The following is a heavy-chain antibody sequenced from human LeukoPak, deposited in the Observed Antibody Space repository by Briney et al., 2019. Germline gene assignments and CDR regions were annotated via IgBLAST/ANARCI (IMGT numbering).Heavy chain of an antibody. CDR1: GYSFTSYG. CDR2: IRAYNGNT. Sequence: ASVKVSCKASGYSFTSYGISWVRQAPGQGLEWMGWIRAYNGNTNYAQKLQGRVTMTTDTSTSTAYMELRSLRSDDTAVYYCARVWGVVVVAAIRQADYYGMDVWGKGTTVTVSS. CDR3: ARVWGVVVVAAIRQADYYGMDV. V-gene: IGHV1-18*04. D-gene: IGHD2-15*01. J-gene: IGHJ6*04.